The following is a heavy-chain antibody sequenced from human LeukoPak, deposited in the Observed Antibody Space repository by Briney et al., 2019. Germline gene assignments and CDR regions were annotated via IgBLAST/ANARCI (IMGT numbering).Heavy chain of an antibody. CDR2: ISSEGSST. Sequence: PGGSLRLSCTASGFTFTSYWMHWVRQVPGKGLVWVSRISSEGSSTNYADSVKGRFTISRANAKNTLYLQMNSLRAEDTAVYYCARVPWGDGYSDFWGQGTLVTVSS. CDR1: GFTFTSYW. CDR3: ARVPWGDGYSDF. J-gene: IGHJ4*02. V-gene: IGHV3-74*01. D-gene: IGHD5-18*01.